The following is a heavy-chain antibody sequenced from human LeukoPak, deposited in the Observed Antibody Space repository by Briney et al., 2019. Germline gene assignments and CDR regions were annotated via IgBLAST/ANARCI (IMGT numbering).Heavy chain of an antibody. CDR2: IIPILGTA. CDR3: AREEGGGGSYADY. D-gene: IGHD1-26*01. J-gene: IGHJ4*02. CDR1: GYTFTSYY. Sequence: SVKVSCKASGYTFTSYYMHWVRQAPGQGLEWMGGIIPILGTANYAQKFQGRVTITADESTSTAYMELSSLRSEDTAVYYCAREEGGGGSYADYWGQGTLVTVSS. V-gene: IGHV1-69*13.